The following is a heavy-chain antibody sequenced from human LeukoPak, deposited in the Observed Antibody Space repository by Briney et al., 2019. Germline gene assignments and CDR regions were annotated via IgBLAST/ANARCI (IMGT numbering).Heavy chain of an antibody. CDR3: ARVSVLKTPSFDY. CDR2: ISWNSGSI. Sequence: PGGSLRLSCAASGFTFDDYAMHWVRQAPGKGLEWVSGISWNSGSIGYADSVKGRFTISRDNAKNSLYLQMNSLRAEDTAVYYCARVSVLKTPSFDYWGQGTLVTVSS. J-gene: IGHJ4*02. V-gene: IGHV3-9*01. CDR1: GFTFDDYA.